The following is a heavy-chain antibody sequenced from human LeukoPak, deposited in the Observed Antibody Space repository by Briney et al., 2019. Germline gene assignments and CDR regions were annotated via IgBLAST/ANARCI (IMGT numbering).Heavy chain of an antibody. CDR1: GFTFTIFG. J-gene: IGHJ3*02. Sequence: GGSLRLSCAASGFTFTIFGFNWVRQAPGKVPEWVSYIDARSGITYYADSVQGRFTISRDNAQESVFLQMNSLRADDTAVYYCARTYDFGRGPPGDAFENWGPGTLVTVSS. CDR3: ARTYDFGRGPPGDAFEN. D-gene: IGHD3-3*01. CDR2: IDARSGIT. V-gene: IGHV3-48*01.